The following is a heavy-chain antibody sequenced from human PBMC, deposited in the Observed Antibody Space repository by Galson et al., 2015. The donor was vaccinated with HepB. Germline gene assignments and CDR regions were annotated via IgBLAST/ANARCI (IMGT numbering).Heavy chain of an antibody. D-gene: IGHD3-16*02. V-gene: IGHV1-69*01. Sequence: CKASGGTLSSYAISWVRQAPRQGLEWMGGIILIIGTAKYSQKFQGRLTITADESTSTAYMELSSLKSEDTAVYYCARDYIWGTYRYMGSWGQGTLVSVSS. CDR1: GGTLSSYA. CDR3: ARDYIWGTYRYMGS. J-gene: IGHJ5*02. CDR2: IILIIGTA.